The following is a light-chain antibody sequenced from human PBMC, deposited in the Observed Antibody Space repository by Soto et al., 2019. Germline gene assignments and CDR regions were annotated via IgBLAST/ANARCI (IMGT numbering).Light chain of an antibody. J-gene: IGKJ1*01. CDR2: AAS. CDR3: QQSHSTPSWT. Sequence: DIHMTQSPSSLSAAVGDRVTITCRASQSISSYLNWYQQKPGKAPKLLIYAASSLQSGVPSRFSGSGSGTDFTLTISSLQPEDSATYYCQQSHSTPSWTFGQGTKVEI. V-gene: IGKV1-39*01. CDR1: QSISSY.